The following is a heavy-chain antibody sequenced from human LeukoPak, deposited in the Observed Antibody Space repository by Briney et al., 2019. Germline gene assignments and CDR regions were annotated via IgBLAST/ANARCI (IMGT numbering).Heavy chain of an antibody. CDR2: IYYSGST. Sequence: SETLSLTCTVSGGSISSYYWSWIRQPPGKGLEWIGYIYYSGSTNYNPSLKSRVTISVDTSKNQFSLKRSSVTAADTAVYYCARDRHYDSSGYYSGYFDYWGQGTLVTVSS. V-gene: IGHV4-59*01. D-gene: IGHD3-22*01. J-gene: IGHJ4*02. CDR3: ARDRHYDSSGYYSGYFDY. CDR1: GGSISSYY.